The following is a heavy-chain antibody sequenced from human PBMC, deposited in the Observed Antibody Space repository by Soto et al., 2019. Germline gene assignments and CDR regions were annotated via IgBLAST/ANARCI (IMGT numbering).Heavy chain of an antibody. CDR3: ARERKFDFWRKGLDV. Sequence: ASVKVSCKASGYTFTSYDINWVRQAPGQGLEWLGWMDPNSGSTGYAQNFQGRVTMTRNISINAAHMELSSLRSEDTAVYYCARERKFDFWRKGLDVWGQGTTVTVSS. CDR2: MDPNSGST. J-gene: IGHJ6*02. CDR1: GYTFTSYD. D-gene: IGHD3-3*01. V-gene: IGHV1-8*01.